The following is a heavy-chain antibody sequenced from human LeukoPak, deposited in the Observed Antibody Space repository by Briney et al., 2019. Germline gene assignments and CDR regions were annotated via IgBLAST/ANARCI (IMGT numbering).Heavy chain of an antibody. CDR3: AAPLPLDY. Sequence: GGSLRLSCAASGFTFSSYWMSWVRQAPGKGLEWVANIKQDGSEEVYVDSVKGRFTISRDNAKNSLYLQMNSLRTEDTAVYYCAAPLPLDYWGQGTLVTVSS. CDR1: GFTFSSYW. J-gene: IGHJ4*02. V-gene: IGHV3-7*02. CDR2: IKQDGSEE.